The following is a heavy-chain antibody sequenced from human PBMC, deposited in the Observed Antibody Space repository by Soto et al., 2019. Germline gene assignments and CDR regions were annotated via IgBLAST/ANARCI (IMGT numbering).Heavy chain of an antibody. Sequence: VQLQESGPGLVKPSGTLSLTCTLSNASISSRKWWDWVRQTPGKGLEWNGEIYHSGSINHNPSLKRRFIISVEMSNNQFSLKITAVNAADTAVDYGAGKLGELFAGAFEIWGQGTVVIVSS. CDR3: AGKLGELFAGAFEI. CDR1: NASISSRKW. CDR2: IYHSGSI. V-gene: IGHV4-4*02. D-gene: IGHD3-16*01. J-gene: IGHJ3*02.